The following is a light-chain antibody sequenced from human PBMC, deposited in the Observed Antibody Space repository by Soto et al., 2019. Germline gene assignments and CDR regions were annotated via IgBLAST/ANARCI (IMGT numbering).Light chain of an antibody. V-gene: IGKV3-20*01. CDR1: QSVTSSY. J-gene: IGKJ5*01. Sequence: EIVLTQSPGTLSLSPVERATLSCMASQSVTSSYLAWYQQKPGQAPWLLIYGASNRASGIPDRFSGSGSGTDFTLTISRLEPEDSAVYYCQQYGRSPLTFGQGTRLEIK. CDR3: QQYGRSPLT. CDR2: GAS.